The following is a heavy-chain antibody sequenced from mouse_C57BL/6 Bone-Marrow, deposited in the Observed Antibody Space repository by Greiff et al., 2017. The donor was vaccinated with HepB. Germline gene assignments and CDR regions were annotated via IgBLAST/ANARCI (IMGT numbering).Heavy chain of an antibody. CDR1: GFTFSSYA. V-gene: IGHV5-4*01. CDR3: ARDGDYYGFAY. J-gene: IGHJ3*01. D-gene: IGHD1-1*01. Sequence: EVQGVESGGGLVKPGGSLKLSCAASGFTFSSYAMSWVRQTPEKRLEWVATISDGGSYTYYPDNVKGRFTISRDNAKNNLYLQMSHLTSEDTAMYYCARDGDYYGFAYWGQGTLVTVSA. CDR2: ISDGGSYT.